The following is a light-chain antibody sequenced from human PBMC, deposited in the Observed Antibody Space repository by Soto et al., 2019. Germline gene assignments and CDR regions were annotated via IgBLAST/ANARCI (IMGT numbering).Light chain of an antibody. CDR2: GAS. V-gene: IGKV3-20*01. CDR3: QQYGSSQIT. Sequence: EIVLTQSPGTLSLSPGARATLSCRASQSVSSSYLAWYQQKPGQAHRLLIYGASSRATGIPDRFSGSGSGTDFTLTISRLEPEDFAVYYCQQYGSSQITVGQGTRLEIK. CDR1: QSVSSSY. J-gene: IGKJ5*01.